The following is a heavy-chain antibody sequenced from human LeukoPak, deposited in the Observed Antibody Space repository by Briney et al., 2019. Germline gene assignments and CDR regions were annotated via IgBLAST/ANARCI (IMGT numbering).Heavy chain of an antibody. CDR3: ARSSGYSSSGGLNWFDT. CDR2: IYYSGST. D-gene: IGHD6-13*01. CDR1: GGSISSSSYY. Sequence: PSETLSLTCTGSGGSISSSSYYWGWLRQPPGKGLEWIGSIYYSGSTYYNPSLKSRVTISVDTSKNQFSLKLSSVTAADTAVYYCARSSGYSSSGGLNWFDTWGQGTLVTVSS. J-gene: IGHJ5*02. V-gene: IGHV4-39*01.